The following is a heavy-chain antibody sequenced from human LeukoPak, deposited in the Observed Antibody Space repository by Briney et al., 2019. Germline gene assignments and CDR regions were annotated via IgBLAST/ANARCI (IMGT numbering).Heavy chain of an antibody. Sequence: GGSLRLSCAASGFTFNRHWMSWVRHAPGKGLEWVAHIRQDGNWRHHVDSVKGRFTISRDNSKNTLYLQMNSLRAEDTAMYYCATVSGGDYFDYWGQGTLVTVSS. CDR3: ATVSGGDYFDY. J-gene: IGHJ4*02. CDR1: GFTFNRHW. V-gene: IGHV3-7*03. CDR2: IRQDGNWR. D-gene: IGHD3-10*01.